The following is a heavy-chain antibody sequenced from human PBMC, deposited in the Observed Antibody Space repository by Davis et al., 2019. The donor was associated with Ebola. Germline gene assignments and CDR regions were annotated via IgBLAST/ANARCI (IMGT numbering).Heavy chain of an antibody. CDR3: ARDGFLYYDILTGYSGVVDP. CDR2: VNPSGGST. Sequence: ASVKVSCKASGYTFTSYYMYWVRQGPGQGLEWMGIVNPSGGSTTYAQKLQGRVTMTTDTSTSTAYMELRSLRSDDTAVYYCARDGFLYYDILTGYSGVVDPWGQGTLVTVSS. CDR1: GYTFTSYY. J-gene: IGHJ5*02. D-gene: IGHD3-9*01. V-gene: IGHV1-46*01.